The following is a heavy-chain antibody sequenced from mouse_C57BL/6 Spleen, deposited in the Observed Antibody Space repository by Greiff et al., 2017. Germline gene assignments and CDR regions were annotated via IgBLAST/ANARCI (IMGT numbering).Heavy chain of an antibody. CDR2: IYPGSGST. V-gene: IGHV1-55*01. CDR3: ARGITTVVATGDY. Sequence: VQLLQPGAELVKPGASVKMSCKASGYTFTSYWITWVKQRPGQGLEWIGDIYPGSGSTNYNEKFKSKATLTVDTSSSTAYMQLSSLTSEDSAVYYCARGITTVVATGDYWGQGTTLTVSS. J-gene: IGHJ2*01. D-gene: IGHD1-1*01. CDR1: GYTFTSYW.